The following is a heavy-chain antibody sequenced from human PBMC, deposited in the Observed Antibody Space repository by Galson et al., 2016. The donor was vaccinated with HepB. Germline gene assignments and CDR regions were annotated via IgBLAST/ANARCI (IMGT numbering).Heavy chain of an antibody. Sequence: SVKVSCKASGYTFTSYGINWVRQAPGQGLEWMGWISAYNGNTNYAQSLQGRVTMTTETSTSTAYMELRSLRSDDTAVNYCARGQWLVYRYYCDYWGQGTLVTVSS. J-gene: IGHJ4*02. CDR2: ISAYNGNT. CDR3: ARGQWLVYRYYCDY. D-gene: IGHD6-19*01. V-gene: IGHV1-18*01. CDR1: GYTFTSYG.